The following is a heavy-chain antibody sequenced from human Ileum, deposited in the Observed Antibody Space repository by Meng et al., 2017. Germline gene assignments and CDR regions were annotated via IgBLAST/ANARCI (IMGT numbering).Heavy chain of an antibody. CDR2: IITNGSGA. CDR3: ARDQKVWQLDY. Sequence: GGSLRLSCTVSGFTSSSYWMHWVRQAPGGGLLWVSRIITNGSGATYADSVRGRFTISRDNAKNTVYLQMNSLRAEDTGVYYCARDQKVWQLDYWGQGTLVTVSS. CDR1: GFTSSSYW. V-gene: IGHV3-74*01. J-gene: IGHJ4*02. D-gene: IGHD6-13*01.